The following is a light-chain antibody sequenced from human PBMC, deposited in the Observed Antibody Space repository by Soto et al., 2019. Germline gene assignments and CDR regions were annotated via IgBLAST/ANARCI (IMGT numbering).Light chain of an antibody. V-gene: IGKV1-9*01. CDR1: EDITNY. Sequence: IQLTQSPSSLSASVGDRVTVTCRASEDITNYLAWYQQKVGKAPKLLIYDASTLHSGVPSRFSGSRSGTDFTLTFSGLQPEDFATYYCQQLTWYPSTFGGGTKVEIK. CDR3: QQLTWYPST. J-gene: IGKJ4*01. CDR2: DAS.